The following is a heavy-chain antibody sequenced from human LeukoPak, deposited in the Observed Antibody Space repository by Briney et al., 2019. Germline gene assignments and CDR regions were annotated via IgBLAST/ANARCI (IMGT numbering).Heavy chain of an antibody. D-gene: IGHD4-17*01. Sequence: PGGSLRLSCAASGFTFTSYWMNWVREAPGKGLVWVSRINSDGSSTSYADSVKGRFTISRDNAKNTLYLQMNSLRAEDTAVYYCAGASRMTTVSSWGQGTLVTVSS. CDR2: INSDGSST. CDR1: GFTFTSYW. J-gene: IGHJ5*02. CDR3: AGASRMTTVSS. V-gene: IGHV3-74*01.